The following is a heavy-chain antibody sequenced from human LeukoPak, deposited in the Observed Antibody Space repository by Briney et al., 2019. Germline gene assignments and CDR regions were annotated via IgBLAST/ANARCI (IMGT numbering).Heavy chain of an antibody. CDR2: IYYSGST. CDR1: GGSISSYY. D-gene: IGHD3-3*01. Sequence: SETLSLTCTVSGGSISSYYWSWIRQPPGKGLEWIGYIYYSGSTNYNPSLKSRVTISVDTSKNQFSLKLSSVTAADTAVYYCARGYYDFWSGHAGAFDIWGQGTMVTVSS. CDR3: ARGYYDFWSGHAGAFDI. V-gene: IGHV4-59*01. J-gene: IGHJ3*02.